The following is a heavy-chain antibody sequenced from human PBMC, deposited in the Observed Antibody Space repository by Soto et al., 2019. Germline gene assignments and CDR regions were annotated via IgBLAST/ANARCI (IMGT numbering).Heavy chain of an antibody. CDR1: GDTFSSYS. D-gene: IGHD2-21*02. CDR2: IIPIVGTA. CDR3: ARAPVTDRIYWYFDL. Sequence: QVQLVQSGAEVKKPGSSVKVSCKASGDTFSSYSINWLRQAPGQGLEWMGRIIPIVGTANYAQKFQGRVRITADKSTNTAYMELISLRSEDTAVYYCARAPVTDRIYWYFDLWGRGTLVTVSS. J-gene: IGHJ2*01. V-gene: IGHV1-69*08.